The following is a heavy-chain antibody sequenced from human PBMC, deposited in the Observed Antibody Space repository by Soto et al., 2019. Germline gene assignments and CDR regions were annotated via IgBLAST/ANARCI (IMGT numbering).Heavy chain of an antibody. CDR3: AAALTSGAFDI. V-gene: IGHV1-58*01. Sequence: SVKVSCKASGFTFTSSSVQWVRQARGQRLEWIGWIVVGSGNTNYAQKFQERVTITRDMSTSTAYMELGSLRSEDTAVYYCAAALTSGAFDIWGQGTMVTVSS. CDR1: GFTFTSSS. CDR2: IVVGSGNT. J-gene: IGHJ3*02. D-gene: IGHD3-9*01.